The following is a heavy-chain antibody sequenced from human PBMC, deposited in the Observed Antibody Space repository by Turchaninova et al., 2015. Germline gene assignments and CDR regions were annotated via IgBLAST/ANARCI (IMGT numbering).Heavy chain of an antibody. CDR2: IYLSGLT. D-gene: IGHD7-27*01. Sequence: QLQLQESGPGLVKSSETLSLTCTVSGYFISSGYHWGWIRQPPGKGLEWIGSIYLSGLTYYNSSLKSRVTRSVDTANNHCSRELSSVTAADTAVYYCARVDWGSAYWGQGTLVTVSS. J-gene: IGHJ4*02. CDR1: GYFISSGYH. CDR3: ARVDWGSAY. V-gene: IGHV4-38-2*02.